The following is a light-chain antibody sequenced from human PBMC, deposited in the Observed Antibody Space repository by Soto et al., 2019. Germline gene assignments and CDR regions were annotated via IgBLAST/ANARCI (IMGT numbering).Light chain of an antibody. Sequence: DIQLTQSPSFLSASVGDRVTITCRASQGISSYLVWYQQKPGKAPKLLIYAASTLQSGVPSRFVGSGSGTVFTLTISSLQPEDFATYFCQQLDSYPISFGQGTRLEIK. CDR1: QGISSY. V-gene: IGKV1-9*01. CDR2: AAS. J-gene: IGKJ5*01. CDR3: QQLDSYPIS.